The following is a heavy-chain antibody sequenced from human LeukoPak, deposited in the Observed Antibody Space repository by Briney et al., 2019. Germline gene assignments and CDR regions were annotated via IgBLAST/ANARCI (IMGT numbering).Heavy chain of an antibody. CDR2: VNHNAKA. CDR1: NRSFSGNY. J-gene: IGHJ4*02. D-gene: IGHD3-22*01. V-gene: IGHV4-34*01. Sequence: SETLSLTCAVYNRSFSGNYWSWIRQPPGKGLEWIGEVNHNAKAYYNPSLKSRVTISIDMSKNQISLKLTSVTAADTAVYYCAKVPRVPSTYYYDNTVSYWAQETLVTVSS. CDR3: AKVPRVPSTYYYDNTVSY.